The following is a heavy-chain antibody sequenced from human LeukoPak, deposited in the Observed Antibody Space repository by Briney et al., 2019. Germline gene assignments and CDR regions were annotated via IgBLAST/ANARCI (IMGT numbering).Heavy chain of an antibody. CDR3: ARGREDIVVVPAAINHNWFDP. D-gene: IGHD2-2*02. Sequence: PSETLSLTCAVYGGSFSGYYWSWIRQPPGKGLEWIGEINHSGSTNYNPSLKSRVTISVDTSKNQFSLKLSSVTAADTAVYYCARGREDIVVVPAAINHNWFDPWGQGTLVTVSS. V-gene: IGHV4-34*01. CDR2: INHSGST. CDR1: GGSFSGYY. J-gene: IGHJ5*02.